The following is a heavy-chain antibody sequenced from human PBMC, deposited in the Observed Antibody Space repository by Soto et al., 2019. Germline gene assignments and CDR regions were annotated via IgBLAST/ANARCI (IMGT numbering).Heavy chain of an antibody. V-gene: IGHV4-34*01. Sequence: SETLSLTWAVYGGSFSGYYWIWIRQPPGKGLEWIGEINHSGSTNYNPSLKSRVTISVDTSKNQFSLKLSSVSATDTAAYYCATSNWFDPWGQGTLVTVSS. CDR2: INHSGST. CDR3: ATSNWFDP. J-gene: IGHJ5*02. CDR1: GGSFSGYY.